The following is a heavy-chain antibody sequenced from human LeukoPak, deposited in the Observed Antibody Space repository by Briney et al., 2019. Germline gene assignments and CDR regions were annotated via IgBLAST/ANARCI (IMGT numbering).Heavy chain of an antibody. CDR3: ARESVTGAFDI. CDR2: ISYDGSNK. CDR1: GFTFSSYA. D-gene: IGHD2-21*02. J-gene: IGHJ3*02. Sequence: GGSLRLSCAASGFTFSSYAMHWVRQAPGKGLEWVAVISYDGSNKYYADSVKGRFTISRDNSKNTLYLQMNSLRAEDTAVYYCARESVTGAFDIWGQGTMVTVSS. V-gene: IGHV3-30-3*01.